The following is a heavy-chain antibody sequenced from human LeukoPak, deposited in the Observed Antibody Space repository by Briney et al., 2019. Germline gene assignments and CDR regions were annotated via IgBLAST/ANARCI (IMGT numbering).Heavy chain of an antibody. V-gene: IGHV3-23*01. CDR1: GFTFSSYA. Sequence: GGSLRLSCAASGFTFSSYAMSWVRQAPGKGLEWVSVISGSGGSTYYADSVRGRFTISRDNSKNTLYLQMNSLRAEDTAVYYCAKENSRLPAAMFDYWGQGTLVTASS. CDR3: AKENSRLPAAMFDY. D-gene: IGHD2-2*01. CDR2: ISGSGGST. J-gene: IGHJ4*02.